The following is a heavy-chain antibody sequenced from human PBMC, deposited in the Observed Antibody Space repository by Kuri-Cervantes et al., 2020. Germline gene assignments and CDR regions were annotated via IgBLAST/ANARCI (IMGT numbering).Heavy chain of an antibody. CDR3: AKDSFLGSGYYNDAFDI. D-gene: IGHD3-22*01. CDR2: IRYDGSSQ. Sequence: GGSLRLCCTASGFTFDDFGMNWVRQAPGKGLEWVTFIRYDGSSQYYADSVKGRFIISRDDSKNMVYLQVNSLRTEDTAVYYCAKDSFLGSGYYNDAFDIWGQGTKVTVSS. J-gene: IGHJ3*02. CDR1: GFTFDDFG. V-gene: IGHV3-30*02.